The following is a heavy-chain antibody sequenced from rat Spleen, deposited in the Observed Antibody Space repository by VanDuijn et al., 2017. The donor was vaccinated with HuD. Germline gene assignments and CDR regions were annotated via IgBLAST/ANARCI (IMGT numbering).Heavy chain of an antibody. Sequence: VQLVESGGGLVQPGKSLKLSCAASGFTFSDYYMAWVRQPPGKGLEWIGAIWSGGTTDYNSALKSRLSISRDTSKSQVLLKMNSLQTEDTAMYFCARGGELGDLDYWGQGVMVTVSS. CDR3: ARGGELGDLDY. J-gene: IGHJ2*01. CDR2: IWSGGTT. CDR1: GFTFSDYY. D-gene: IGHD5-1*01. V-gene: IGHV2-15*01.